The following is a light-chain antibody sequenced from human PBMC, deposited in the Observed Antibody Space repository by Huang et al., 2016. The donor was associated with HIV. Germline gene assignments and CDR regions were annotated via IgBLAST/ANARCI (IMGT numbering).Light chain of an antibody. Sequence: EIVMTQSPATLSVSPGERATLSCRASQSVNSNLAWYQQKPGQAPRLFIYGASARATGIPARCRGSASGTEFALTISSLQSEDCAVYYCQHYNDWPPWTFGQGTKVEIK. CDR1: QSVNSN. J-gene: IGKJ1*01. V-gene: IGKV3-15*01. CDR2: GAS. CDR3: QHYNDWPPWT.